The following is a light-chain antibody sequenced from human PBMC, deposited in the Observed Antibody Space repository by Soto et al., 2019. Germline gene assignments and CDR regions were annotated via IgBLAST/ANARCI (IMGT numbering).Light chain of an antibody. V-gene: IGLV2-14*01. J-gene: IGLJ1*01. CDR3: SSYTTSSTIV. CDR2: DVS. CDR1: SSDVGGFNF. Sequence: QSALTQPASVSGSPGQSITISCTGTSSDVGGFNFVSWYQQPPGKAPKLMIYDVSHRPSGVSNRFSGSKSGNTASLTISGLQAEDEGDYYCSSYTTSSTIVFGTGTKVTV.